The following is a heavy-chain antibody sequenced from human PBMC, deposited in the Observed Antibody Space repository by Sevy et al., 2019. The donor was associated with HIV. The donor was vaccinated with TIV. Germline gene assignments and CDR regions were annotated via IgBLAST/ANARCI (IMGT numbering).Heavy chain of an antibody. D-gene: IGHD3-10*01. CDR3: VRETTMLPRGAFDF. CDR2: ISFDGTDK. J-gene: IGHJ3*01. CDR1: GFTFSSYP. Sequence: GGSLRLSCAASGFTFSSYPMHWVRQAPGKGLEWVSFISFDGTDKYYADSVKGRFTITRDNSKNTLFLQMNSLRAEDTAFYYCVRETTMLPRGAFDFWGQGTMATVSS. V-gene: IGHV3-30-3*01.